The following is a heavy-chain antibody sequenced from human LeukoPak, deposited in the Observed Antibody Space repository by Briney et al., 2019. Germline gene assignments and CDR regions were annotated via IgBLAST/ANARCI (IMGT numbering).Heavy chain of an antibody. Sequence: GGSLRLSCAASGFTFSSYARRWVRQAPGKGLEWVSTVTGSGGSTYYADSVKGRFTISRDNSKNTLYLQMNSLRAEDTAMYYCAKGILAAATDYWGQGTLVTVSS. D-gene: IGHD6-25*01. CDR3: AKGILAAATDY. V-gene: IGHV3-23*01. CDR1: GFTFSSYA. CDR2: VTGSGGST. J-gene: IGHJ4*02.